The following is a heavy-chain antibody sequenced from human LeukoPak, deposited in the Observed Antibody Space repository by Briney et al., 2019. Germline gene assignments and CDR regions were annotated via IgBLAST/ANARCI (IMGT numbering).Heavy chain of an antibody. D-gene: IGHD6-13*01. CDR3: AREYSSSWYLWFDP. V-gene: IGHV3-33*01. Sequence: GGSLRLSRAASGFTFSSYGMHWVRQAPGKGLEWVAVIWYDGSNKYYADSVKGRFTISRDNSKNTLYLQMNSLRAEDTAVYYCAREYSSSWYLWFDPWGQGTLVTVSS. J-gene: IGHJ5*02. CDR1: GFTFSSYG. CDR2: IWYDGSNK.